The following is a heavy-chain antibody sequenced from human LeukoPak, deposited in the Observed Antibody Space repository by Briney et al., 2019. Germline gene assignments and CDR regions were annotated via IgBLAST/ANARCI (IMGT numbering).Heavy chain of an antibody. J-gene: IGHJ4*02. CDR3: ARDSNYGSGTNVY. V-gene: IGHV3-21*01. D-gene: IGHD3-10*01. CDR2: ISSSSSYI. CDR1: GFTFSSYS. Sequence: GGSLRLSCAASGFTFSSYSMNWVRQAPGKGLEWVSSISSSSSYIYYADSVKGRFTISRDNAKNSLYLQMNSLRAEDTAVYYCARDSNYGSGTNVYWGQGTLVTVSS.